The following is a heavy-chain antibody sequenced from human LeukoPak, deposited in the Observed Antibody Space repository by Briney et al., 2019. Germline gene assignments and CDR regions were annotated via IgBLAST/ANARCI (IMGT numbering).Heavy chain of an antibody. D-gene: IGHD2-15*01. J-gene: IGHJ4*02. Sequence: GGSLRLSCAASGFTFSSNWMSWVRQAPGKGLEWVANIRQDGSDKYYMDSVKGRFTISRDNANNSLSLQMNSLRAEDTAVYYCARDRDCGDGGCYPHFDYWGQGVQVTVSS. V-gene: IGHV3-7*01. CDR1: GFTFSSNW. CDR3: ARDRDCGDGGCYPHFDY. CDR2: IRQDGSDK.